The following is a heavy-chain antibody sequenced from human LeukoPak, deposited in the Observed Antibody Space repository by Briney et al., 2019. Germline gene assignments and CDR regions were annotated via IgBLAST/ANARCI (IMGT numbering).Heavy chain of an antibody. Sequence: GESLKISCKGSGYSFTSNWIGWVRQMPGKGLEWMGIIYPADSDTRYSPSFQGQVTISADKSISTAYLQWSSLKASDTAMYYCASREMATMSPFDYWGQGTLVTVSS. CDR3: ASREMATMSPFDY. J-gene: IGHJ4*02. CDR1: GYSFTSNW. V-gene: IGHV5-51*01. D-gene: IGHD5-24*01. CDR2: IYPADSDT.